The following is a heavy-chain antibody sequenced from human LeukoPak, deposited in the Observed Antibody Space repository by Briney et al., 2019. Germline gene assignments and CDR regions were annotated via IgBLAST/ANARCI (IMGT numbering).Heavy chain of an antibody. CDR2: IYYSGST. D-gene: IGHD4-23*01. Sequence: SETLSLTCTVSGGSISSSSYFWGWIRQPPGKGLEWIGSIYYSGSTYYNPSLKSRVTISVDTSKNQFSLKLSSVTAADTAVYYCARLVTGSGSYYYYYYGMDVWGQGTTVTVSS. J-gene: IGHJ6*02. CDR1: GGSISSSSYF. CDR3: ARLVTGSGSYYYYYYGMDV. V-gene: IGHV4-39*01.